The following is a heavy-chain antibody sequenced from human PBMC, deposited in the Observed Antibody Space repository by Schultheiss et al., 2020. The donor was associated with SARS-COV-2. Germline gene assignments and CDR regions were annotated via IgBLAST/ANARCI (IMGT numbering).Heavy chain of an antibody. Sequence: GGSLRLSCAASGFTFSSYSMNWVRQAPGKGLEWVSSISSSSSYIYYADSVKGRFTISRDNAKNSLYLQMNSLRAEDTAVYYCARDRAPLGWFGPNRHRRAYNWFDPWGQGTLVTVSS. J-gene: IGHJ5*02. CDR1: GFTFSSYS. CDR2: ISSSSSYI. CDR3: ARDRAPLGWFGPNRHRRAYNWFDP. V-gene: IGHV3-21*01. D-gene: IGHD3-10*01.